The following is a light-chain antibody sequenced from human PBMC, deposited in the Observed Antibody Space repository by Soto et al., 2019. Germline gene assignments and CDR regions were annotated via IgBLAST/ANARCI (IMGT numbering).Light chain of an antibody. Sequence: ETLMKQSPATLSVSPGESATLSCWASPSVSSNLAWYQQKPGQAPRLLIYGASTRAAGVSARFSGSGSGTEFTLTISSMQSEYFAVYYCQQYSNWPPFTFGQGTQVAIK. V-gene: IGKV3-15*01. CDR1: PSVSSN. J-gene: IGKJ1*01. CDR3: QQYSNWPPFT. CDR2: GAS.